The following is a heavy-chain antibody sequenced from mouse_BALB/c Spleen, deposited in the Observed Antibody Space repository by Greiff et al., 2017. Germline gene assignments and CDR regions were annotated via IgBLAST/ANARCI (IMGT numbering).Heavy chain of an antibody. CDR3: ARRWYYYYAMDY. Sequence: VQLKQSGAELVKPGASVKLSCTASGFNIKDTYMHWVKQRPEQGLEWIGRIDPANGNTKYDPKFQGKATITADTSSNTAYLQLSSLTSEDTAVYYCARRWYYYYAMDYWGQGTSVTVSS. CDR2: IDPANGNT. J-gene: IGHJ4*01. D-gene: IGHD2-1*01. CDR1: GFNIKDTY. V-gene: IGHV14-3*02.